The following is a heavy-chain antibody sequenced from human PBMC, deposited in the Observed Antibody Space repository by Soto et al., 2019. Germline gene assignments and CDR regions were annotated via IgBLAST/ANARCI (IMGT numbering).Heavy chain of an antibody. J-gene: IGHJ1*01. Sequence: VQLQQWGAGLLKPSETLSLTCAAYGGSFSGYCWSWIRQTPGERLEWVGDICHGGGPNYHPSLKSRVALAIDPSKNQFSLKLNSVMAADTTVYYCAGYSNSWSKYVEHWGRGSLVTVSS. D-gene: IGHD6-13*01. CDR3: AGYSNSWSKYVEH. CDR1: GGSFSGYC. V-gene: IGHV4-34*01. CDR2: ICHGGGP.